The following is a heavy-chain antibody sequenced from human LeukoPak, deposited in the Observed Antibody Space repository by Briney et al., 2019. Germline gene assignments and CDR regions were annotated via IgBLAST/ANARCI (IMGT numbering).Heavy chain of an antibody. CDR3: ARTVATIGESHGWFDP. CDR1: GGSISSSSYY. Sequence: PSETLSLTCTVSGGSISSSSYYWSWIRQPPGKGLEWIGEINHSGSTNYNPSLKSRVTISVDTSKNQFSLKLSSVTAADTAVYYCARTVATIGESHGWFDPWGQGTLVTVSS. CDR2: INHSGST. V-gene: IGHV4-39*07. D-gene: IGHD5-12*01. J-gene: IGHJ5*02.